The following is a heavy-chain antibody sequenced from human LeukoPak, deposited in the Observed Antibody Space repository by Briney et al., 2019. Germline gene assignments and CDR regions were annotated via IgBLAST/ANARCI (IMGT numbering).Heavy chain of an antibody. CDR3: ARGALYCNSTSCYSIGARTRYDY. CDR1: GGSFSGYY. V-gene: IGHV4-34*01. CDR2: INHSGST. D-gene: IGHD2-2*01. J-gene: IGHJ4*02. Sequence: SETLSLTCAVYGGSFSGYYWSWIRQPPGKGLEWIGEINHSGSTNYNPSLKSRVTISVDTSKNQFSLKLSSVTAADTAVYYCARGALYCNSTSCYSIGARTRYDYWGQGTLVTVSS.